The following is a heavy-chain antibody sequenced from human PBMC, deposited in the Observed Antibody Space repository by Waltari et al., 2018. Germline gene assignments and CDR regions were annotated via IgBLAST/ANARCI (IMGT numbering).Heavy chain of an antibody. CDR3: ATDGDGDCSLCLAQ. J-gene: IGHJ4*02. V-gene: IGHV3-53*01. Sequence: EVQLVESGGGVIQPGGSLRLSCAASGFIVSTNYMSWVRQAPGKGLEWVSGIYNDGTKLYADSVKGRFTVSRDNSKNMVHLQMDSLRAEDTAVYYCATDGDGDCSLCLAQWGQGTLVTVSS. CDR1: GFIVSTNY. D-gene: IGHD2-21*02. CDR2: IYNDGTK.